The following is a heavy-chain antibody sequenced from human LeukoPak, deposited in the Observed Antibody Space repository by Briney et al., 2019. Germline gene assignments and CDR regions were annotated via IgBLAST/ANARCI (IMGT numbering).Heavy chain of an antibody. J-gene: IGHJ3*02. CDR2: TYYRSKWYN. CDR3: ARGDIVATMGAFDI. V-gene: IGHV6-1*01. D-gene: IGHD5-12*01. CDR1: GDSVSSNSAA. Sequence: SQTLSLTCAISGDSVSSNSAAWNWIRQSPSRGLEWLGRTYYRSKWYNDYAVSVKSRITINPDTSKNQFTLQLNSVTPEDTAVYYCARGDIVATMGAFDIWGQGTMVTVSS.